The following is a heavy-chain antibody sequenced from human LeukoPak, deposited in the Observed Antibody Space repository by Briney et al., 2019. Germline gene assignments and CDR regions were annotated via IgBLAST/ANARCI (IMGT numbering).Heavy chain of an antibody. Sequence: GGSLRLSCAASGFTFSRYWMHWVRQAPGKGLMWVSRISPDGSTTLYADSVKGRFTISRDNAKNTLYLQMSSLRAEDTAVYYCARDYCTSTSCFDYWGQGTLVTVSS. CDR3: ARDYCTSTSCFDY. D-gene: IGHD2-2*01. CDR2: ISPDGSTT. J-gene: IGHJ4*02. CDR1: GFTFSRYW. V-gene: IGHV3-74*03.